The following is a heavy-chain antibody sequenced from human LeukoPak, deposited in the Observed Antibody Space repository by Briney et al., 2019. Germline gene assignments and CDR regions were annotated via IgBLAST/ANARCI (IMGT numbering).Heavy chain of an antibody. CDR3: ARGLSYSSGWYDGNWFDP. D-gene: IGHD6-19*01. Sequence: GGSLRLSCAASGFTFDDYGMSWVRQAPGKGLEWVSGINWNGGSTGYADSVKGRFTISRDNAKNSLYLQMNSLRAEDTALYHCARGLSYSSGWYDGNWFDPWGQGTLVTVSS. CDR2: INWNGGST. CDR1: GFTFDDYG. V-gene: IGHV3-20*01. J-gene: IGHJ5*02.